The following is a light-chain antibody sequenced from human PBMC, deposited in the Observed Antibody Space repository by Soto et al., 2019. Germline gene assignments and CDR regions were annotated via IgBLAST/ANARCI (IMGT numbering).Light chain of an antibody. Sequence: EIVLTQSPGTLSLSPGERATLSCRASQSVTSTNLAWYQQKPGQAPRLLMYGASSRATGIPDRFSGSGSGTAFTLTISRLEPEDFAVYYCQQYGTSPVSFGQGTKVEIK. CDR3: QQYGTSPVS. CDR2: GAS. V-gene: IGKV3-20*01. J-gene: IGKJ2*03. CDR1: QSVTSTN.